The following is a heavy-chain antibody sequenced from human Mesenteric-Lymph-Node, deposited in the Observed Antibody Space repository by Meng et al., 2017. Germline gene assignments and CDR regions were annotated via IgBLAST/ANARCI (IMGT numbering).Heavy chain of an antibody. CDR2: MFWDADN. D-gene: IGHD1-14*01. CDR3: AHYAEHDPTKNAFDS. J-gene: IGHJ4*02. CDR1: GFSLSTSGVV. Sequence: QITLRETGPTLVKPTQTLTLTSTFSGFSLSTSGVVVGWIGQPPGKALEWIALMFWDADNRYSPSMKSRLTITMDTSKNQVVLTLTNVGPVDTATYYCAHYAEHDPTKNAFDSWGQGARVT. V-gene: IGHV2-5*02.